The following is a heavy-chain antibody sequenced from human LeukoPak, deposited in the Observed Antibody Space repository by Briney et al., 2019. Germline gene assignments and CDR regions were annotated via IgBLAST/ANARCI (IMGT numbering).Heavy chain of an antibody. Sequence: SETLSLTCTVSGGSISSGGYYWSWIRQPPGKGLEWIGYIYHSGSTYYDPSLKSRVTISVDRSKNQFSLKLSSVTAADTAVYYCAREGATTIFGVVPNTDAFDIWGQGTMVTVSS. CDR1: GGSISSGGYY. J-gene: IGHJ3*02. CDR3: AREGATTIFGVVPNTDAFDI. V-gene: IGHV4-30-2*01. D-gene: IGHD3-3*01. CDR2: IYHSGST.